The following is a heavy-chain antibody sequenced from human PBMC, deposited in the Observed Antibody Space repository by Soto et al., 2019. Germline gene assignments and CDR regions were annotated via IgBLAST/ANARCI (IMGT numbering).Heavy chain of an antibody. V-gene: IGHV3-53*02. CDR1: GLIVSTNY. J-gene: IGHJ3*02. CDR2: LYSGGST. CDR3: ARDRPGDEGDAFDI. D-gene: IGHD3-10*01. Sequence: EVQLVETGGGLIQRGGSLRLSCAASGLIVSTNYMNWVRQAPGKGLEWVSVLYSGGSTHYAGSVKGRFFISRDNSKNTLYLQMNTLRAEDTAVYYCARDRPGDEGDAFDIWGHGTLVTVSS.